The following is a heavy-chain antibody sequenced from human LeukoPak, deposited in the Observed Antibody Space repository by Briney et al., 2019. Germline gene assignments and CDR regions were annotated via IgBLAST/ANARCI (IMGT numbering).Heavy chain of an antibody. D-gene: IGHD6-13*01. CDR1: GGSISGYY. J-gene: IGHJ3*02. CDR2: IYYSGTT. Sequence: SETLPLTCSVSGGSISGYYWSWIRQPPGKGLEWIGYIYYSGTTIYNPSLKSRLTISLDTSKNQFSLNLSSVTAADTAVYYCARGSLAAALRDDAFDIWGQGTMVTVSS. V-gene: IGHV4-59*08. CDR3: ARGSLAAALRDDAFDI.